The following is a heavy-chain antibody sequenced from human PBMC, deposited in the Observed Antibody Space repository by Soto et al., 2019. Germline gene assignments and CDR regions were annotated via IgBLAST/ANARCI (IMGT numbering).Heavy chain of an antibody. Sequence: PGGSLRLSCAASGFTFSSYAMHWVRQAPGKGFLWLSVISYAGSYKYYLDSVKGRFTISRDNSKNSLFLQMNSLRAEDTAVYYCARQFSQRYGAPPVSMDVWGKGTTVTVSS. CDR1: GFTFSSYA. J-gene: IGHJ6*03. CDR2: ISYAGSYK. CDR3: ARQFSQRYGAPPVSMDV. D-gene: IGHD4-17*01. V-gene: IGHV3-30-3*01.